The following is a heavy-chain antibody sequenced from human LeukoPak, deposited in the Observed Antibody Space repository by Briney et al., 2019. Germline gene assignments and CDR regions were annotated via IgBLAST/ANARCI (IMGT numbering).Heavy chain of an antibody. D-gene: IGHD2-21*01. CDR3: AKAPVTSCRGAYCYPFDS. Sequence: GGSLRLSCAASGFTFRSYWMHWVRQAPGKGLEWVAATSSSDAGTYHADSVRGRFTISRDNSKNTLYLQMNSLRAEDAAVYFCAKAPVTSCRGAYCYPFDSWGQGTLVTVSS. J-gene: IGHJ4*02. CDR1: GFTFRSYW. CDR2: TSSSDAGT. V-gene: IGHV3-23*01.